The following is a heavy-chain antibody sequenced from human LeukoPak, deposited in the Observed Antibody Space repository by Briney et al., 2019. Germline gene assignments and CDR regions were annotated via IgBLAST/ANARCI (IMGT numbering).Heavy chain of an antibody. Sequence: PGGSLRLSCAASGFTFSSYGMHWVRQAPGKGLEWVAVIWYDGSNKYYADSGKGRFTISRDNSKNTLYLQMSSMRAEDTAVYYCAKESIYYDSSGYYHGGLDYWGQGTLVTVSS. CDR3: AKESIYYDSSGYYHGGLDY. V-gene: IGHV3-33*06. CDR1: GFTFSSYG. D-gene: IGHD3-22*01. CDR2: IWYDGSNK. J-gene: IGHJ4*02.